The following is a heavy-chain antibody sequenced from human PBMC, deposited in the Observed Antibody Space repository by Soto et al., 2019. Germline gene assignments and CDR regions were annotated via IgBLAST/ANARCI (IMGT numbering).Heavy chain of an antibody. D-gene: IGHD6-19*01. CDR1: GYTFTGYY. V-gene: IGHV1-2*04. CDR3: ASGVGGQWLLPTGAFDI. CDR2: INPNSGST. J-gene: IGHJ3*02. Sequence: ASVKVSCKASGYTFTGYYMHWVRQAPGQGLEWMGWINPNSGSTNYAQKFQGWVTMTRDTSISTAYMELSRLRSDDTAVYYCASGVGGQWLLPTGAFDIWGQGTMVAVSS.